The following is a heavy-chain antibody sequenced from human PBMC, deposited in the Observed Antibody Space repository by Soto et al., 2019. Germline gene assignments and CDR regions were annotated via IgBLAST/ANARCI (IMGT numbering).Heavy chain of an antibody. Sequence: GGSLRVFSEASGFTLRSSAMRRIRQARGKGLEWVSNFSGTGGYTYYADSVKGRFTISRDDSKNTLFLHMNSLRAADTAVYYCAGGQRALITYGPFDPWGQVSLVT. D-gene: IGHD4-17*01. CDR3: AGGQRALITYGPFDP. V-gene: IGHV3-23*01. CDR1: GFTLRSSA. J-gene: IGHJ5*02. CDR2: FSGTGGYT.